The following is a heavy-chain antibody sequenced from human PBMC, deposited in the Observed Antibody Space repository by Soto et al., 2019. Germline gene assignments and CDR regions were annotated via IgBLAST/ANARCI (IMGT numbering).Heavy chain of an antibody. J-gene: IGHJ6*02. D-gene: IGHD6-13*01. CDR1: GYTFTGYY. Sequence: QVQLVQSGAEVKKPGASVKVSCKASGYTFTGYYMHWVRQAPGQGLEWMGWINPNSGGTNYAQKFQGRVTMTRDTSISTAYMELSRLRSDDTAVYYCARDSSHASYPLWYYYYGMDVWGQGTTVTVSS. V-gene: IGHV1-2*02. CDR3: ARDSSHASYPLWYYYYGMDV. CDR2: INPNSGGT.